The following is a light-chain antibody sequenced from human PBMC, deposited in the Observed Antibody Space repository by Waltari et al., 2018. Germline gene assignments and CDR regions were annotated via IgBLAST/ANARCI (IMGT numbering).Light chain of an antibody. V-gene: IGLV2-11*01. Sequence: QSALTQPRSVSGSPGQSVTISCTGISTDVGDYNFVSWYQQHPGKAPKLMIYDVTKRPSGVPDRLSGAKSGNTASLTISGLQAEDEADYYCCSYTDIYTNWVFGGGTKLTVL. CDR1: STDVGDYNF. CDR2: DVT. J-gene: IGLJ3*02. CDR3: CSYTDIYTNWV.